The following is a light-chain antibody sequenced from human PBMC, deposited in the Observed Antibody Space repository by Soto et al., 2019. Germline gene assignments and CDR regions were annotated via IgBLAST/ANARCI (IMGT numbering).Light chain of an antibody. V-gene: IGKV1-39*01. Sequence: DIQMTQSPXXXXXXLGXXXTXXCXASQSISSYLNWYQQKPGKAPKLLIYAASSLQSGVPSRFSGSGSGTDFTLTISSLQPEDFATYYCQQSYSTLITFGQGTRLEIK. CDR1: QSISSY. J-gene: IGKJ5*01. CDR2: AAS. CDR3: QQSYSTLIT.